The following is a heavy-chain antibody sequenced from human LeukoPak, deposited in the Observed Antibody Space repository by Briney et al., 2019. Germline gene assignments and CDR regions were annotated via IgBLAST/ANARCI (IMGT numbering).Heavy chain of an antibody. CDR1: GFTFSSYA. CDR2: ISGSGGST. Sequence: PGGSLRLSYAASGFTFSSYAMSWVRQAPGKGLEWVSSISGSGGSTHYADSVKGRFTISRDNSKNTLFLQMNSLRAEDTAVYYCAKTGGITSSYWGQGTLVTVSS. CDR3: AKTGGITSSY. D-gene: IGHD3-10*01. J-gene: IGHJ4*02. V-gene: IGHV3-23*01.